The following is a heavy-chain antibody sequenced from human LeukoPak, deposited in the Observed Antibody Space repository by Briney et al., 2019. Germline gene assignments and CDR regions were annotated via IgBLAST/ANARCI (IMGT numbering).Heavy chain of an antibody. D-gene: IGHD4-17*01. Sequence: GGSLRLSCAASGFTFSRYSVNWVRQAPGKGLEWVSCIGDSSRHIYYADSVKGRFTISRDNAKSSASLQMNSLRVDDTAVYYCARAYTNGDYLDYWGQGTLVTVSS. CDR3: ARAYTNGDYLDY. J-gene: IGHJ4*02. V-gene: IGHV3-21*01. CDR1: GFTFSRYS. CDR2: IGDSSRHI.